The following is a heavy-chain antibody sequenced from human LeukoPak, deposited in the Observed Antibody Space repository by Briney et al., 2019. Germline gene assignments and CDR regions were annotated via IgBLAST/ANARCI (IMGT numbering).Heavy chain of an antibody. D-gene: IGHD4-23*01. CDR3: ARGRPHGNDY. CDR1: GFTFSSNW. V-gene: IGHV3-7*01. CDR2: IKPDGSAE. Sequence: PGGSLRLSCGTSGFTFSSNWMSWVRHAPGRGLDWVANIKPDGSAEYYAASVKGRFTVSRDNAKNTLYLQMNSLRVEDTAVYYCARGRPHGNDYWGQGTLVTVSS. J-gene: IGHJ4*02.